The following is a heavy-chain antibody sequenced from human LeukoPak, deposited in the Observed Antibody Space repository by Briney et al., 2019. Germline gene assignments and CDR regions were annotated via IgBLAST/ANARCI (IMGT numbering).Heavy chain of an antibody. CDR1: GGSISSYY. V-gene: IGHV4-59*01. D-gene: IGHD3-22*01. Sequence: SETLSLPCTVSGGSISSYYWSWIRPPPGKGLEWIGYIYYSGSTSYNPSLKSRVIISIDTSKNQFSLKLTSVTAADTAVYYCASSAYYYDSSGSWGQGTMVTVSS. J-gene: IGHJ3*01. CDR2: IYYSGST. CDR3: ASSAYYYDSSGS.